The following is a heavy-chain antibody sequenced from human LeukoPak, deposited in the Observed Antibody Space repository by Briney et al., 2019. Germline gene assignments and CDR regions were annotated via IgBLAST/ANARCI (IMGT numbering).Heavy chain of an antibody. Sequence: ASVKVSCKASGYTFTSYDINWVRQATGQGLEWMGWMNPSSGNTGYAQKFQGRVTITRNTSISTAYMELSSLRSEDTAVYYCARVLYGSGSYYKPVDYWGQGTLVTVSS. V-gene: IGHV1-8*03. CDR3: ARVLYGSGSYYKPVDY. CDR2: MNPSSGNT. J-gene: IGHJ4*02. CDR1: GYTFTSYD. D-gene: IGHD3-10*01.